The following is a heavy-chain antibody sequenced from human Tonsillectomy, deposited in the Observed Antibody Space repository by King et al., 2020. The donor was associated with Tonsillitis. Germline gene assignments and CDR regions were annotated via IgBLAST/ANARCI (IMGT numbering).Heavy chain of an antibody. D-gene: IGHD6-13*01. CDR1: GGSISSGSYY. J-gene: IGHJ5*02. CDR2: IYTSGST. Sequence: VQLQESGPGLVKPSQTLSLTCTVSGGSISSGSYYWSWIRQPAGKGLEWIGRIYTSGSTNYNPSLKSRVTISVDTSKNQFSLKLSSVTAADTALYYCARGTAAGTKGGYWFNPWGQGTLVTVSS. CDR3: ARGTAAGTKGGYWFNP. V-gene: IGHV4-61*02.